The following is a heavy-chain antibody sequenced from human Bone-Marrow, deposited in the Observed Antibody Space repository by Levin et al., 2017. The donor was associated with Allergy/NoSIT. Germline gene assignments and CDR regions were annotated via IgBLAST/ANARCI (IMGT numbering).Heavy chain of an antibody. J-gene: IGHJ4*02. V-gene: IGHV3-72*01. Sequence: GGSLRLSCAASGFSFSDHFMDWVRQAPGKGLEWVGRIKNKAKSYTTDYAASVKGRFAISRDDSKNSLYLQVNSLKTEDTAVYYCVRDNYGLDYWGQGTLVTVSS. CDR3: VRDNYGLDY. CDR2: IKNKAKSYTT. D-gene: IGHD3-10*01. CDR1: GFSFSDHF.